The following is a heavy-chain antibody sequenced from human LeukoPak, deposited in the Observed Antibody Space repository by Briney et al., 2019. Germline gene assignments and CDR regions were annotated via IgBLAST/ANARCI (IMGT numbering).Heavy chain of an antibody. D-gene: IGHD3-16*01. CDR1: GGTFSSYA. Sequence: SVKVSCKASGGTFSSYAISWVRQAPGQGLEWMGGIIPIFGTANYAQKFQGRVTITADKSTSTAYMELSSLRSEDTAVYYCARDLHPRLTGYFDYWGQGTVVTVSS. J-gene: IGHJ4*02. V-gene: IGHV1-69*06. CDR3: ARDLHPRLTGYFDY. CDR2: IIPIFGTA.